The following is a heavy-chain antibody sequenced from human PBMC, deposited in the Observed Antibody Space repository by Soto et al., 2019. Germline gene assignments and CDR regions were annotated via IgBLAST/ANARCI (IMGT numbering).Heavy chain of an antibody. J-gene: IGHJ6*03. V-gene: IGHV3-23*01. CDR2: ISGSGGRT. D-gene: IGHD3-3*01. Sequence: GGSLRLSCAASGFTFRNYDMSWVRQAPGKGLEWVSSISGSGGRTNYADPVKGRFTISRDNSKNTLYLQMNSLRAEDTAVFYCAQGALFGVVISSYGLYMDVWGKGTTVTVSS. CDR3: AQGALFGVVISSYGLYMDV. CDR1: GFTFRNYD.